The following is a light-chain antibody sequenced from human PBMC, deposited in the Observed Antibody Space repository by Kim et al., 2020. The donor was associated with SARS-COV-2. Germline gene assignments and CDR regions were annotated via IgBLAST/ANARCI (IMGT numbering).Light chain of an antibody. CDR1: SSDVGGYNY. V-gene: IGLV2-11*01. J-gene: IGLJ1*01. CDR2: DVT. Sequence: QSVTISCTGTSSDVGGYNYVSWYQQHPGKAPKLMIYDVTKRPSGVPDRFSGSKSGNTASLTISGLQAEDEADYYCCSYAGIYTYVFGTGTKVTVL. CDR3: CSYAGIYTYV.